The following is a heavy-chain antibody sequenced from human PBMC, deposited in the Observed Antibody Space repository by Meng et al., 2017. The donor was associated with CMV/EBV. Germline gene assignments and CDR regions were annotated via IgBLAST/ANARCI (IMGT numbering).Heavy chain of an antibody. CDR1: GYTFTGHY. CDR3: ARSRIQLWLHHYYYGMDV. Sequence: ASVKVSCKASGYTFTGHYLHWVRQAPGQGLEWMGWINPNSGGTYYAQKFQGRAIMTRDTSTRTAYMDLSRLRSDDTAVYYCARSRIQLWLHHYYYGMDVWGQGTTVTVSS. CDR2: INPNSGGT. D-gene: IGHD5-18*01. V-gene: IGHV1-2*02. J-gene: IGHJ6*02.